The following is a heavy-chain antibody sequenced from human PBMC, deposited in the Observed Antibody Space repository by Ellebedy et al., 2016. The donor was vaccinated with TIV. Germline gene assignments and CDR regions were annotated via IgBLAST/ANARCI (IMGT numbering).Heavy chain of an antibody. D-gene: IGHD4-17*01. V-gene: IGHV3-7*01. Sequence: GGSLRLSCAASGFNFRSYWMTWVRQAPGKGLEWVAKIRQEGDEIYYVESVKGRFTISRDNAQNSLFLQMNSLRVEDTAVYDCARRASYGDYAVQVNPWFDPWGQGTLVTVSS. CDR3: ARRASYGDYAVQVNPWFDP. J-gene: IGHJ5*02. CDR2: IRQEGDEI. CDR1: GFNFRSYW.